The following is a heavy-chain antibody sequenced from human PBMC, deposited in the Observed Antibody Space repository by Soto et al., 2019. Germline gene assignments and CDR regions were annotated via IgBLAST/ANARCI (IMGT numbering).Heavy chain of an antibody. CDR3: ARVEAPLIHSDHYYYGRDV. D-gene: IGHD5-18*01. J-gene: IGHJ6*02. CDR2: IWYDGTNT. Sequence: QVQLVESGGGVVRPGRSLRLACEASGFSFSTYGMHWVRQAPGKGLQWVAVIWYDGTNTYYADSVKGRFTISRDNSKDTLYLEMNNLRAEDTAVYYCARVEAPLIHSDHYYYGRDVWGQGTTVTVSS. CDR1: GFSFSTYG. V-gene: IGHV3-33*01.